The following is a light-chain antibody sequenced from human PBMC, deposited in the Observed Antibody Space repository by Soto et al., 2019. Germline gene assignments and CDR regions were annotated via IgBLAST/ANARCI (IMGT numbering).Light chain of an antibody. CDR3: QQTYSTPPT. Sequence: DIQMAQSPSSLSASVGDRVTITCRASQSISTYLNWYQQKAGLAPKLLIYAASSLQSGVPSRFSGSGSGTDFTLTISSLQPEDFATYYCQQTYSTPPTFGQGTMVDIK. CDR1: QSISTY. V-gene: IGKV1-39*01. CDR2: AAS. J-gene: IGKJ1*01.